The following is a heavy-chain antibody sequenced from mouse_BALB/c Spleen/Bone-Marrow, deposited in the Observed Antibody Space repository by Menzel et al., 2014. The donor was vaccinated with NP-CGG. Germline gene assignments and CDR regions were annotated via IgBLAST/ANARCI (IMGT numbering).Heavy chain of an antibody. CDR3: TRGGNFNTTVVGDFDY. J-gene: IGHJ2*01. CDR2: IDPETGGT. Sequence: QVQLQQSGAELVRPGASVTLSCKASGYTFTDYEMHWVKQTPVHGLEWIGAIDPETGGTAYNQKFKGKATLTADKSSSQAYMELRSLKFEDFAVYYSTRGGNFNTTVVGDFDYWGQGTTLTVSS. CDR1: GYTFTDYE. V-gene: IGHV1-15*01. D-gene: IGHD1-1*01.